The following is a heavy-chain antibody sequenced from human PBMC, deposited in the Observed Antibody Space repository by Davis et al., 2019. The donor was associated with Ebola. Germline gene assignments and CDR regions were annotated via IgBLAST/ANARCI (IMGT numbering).Heavy chain of an antibody. D-gene: IGHD2-21*01. CDR1: GFTFSSYG. Sequence: GSLRLSCAASGFTFSSYGMHWVRQAPGKGLEWIGSIYYSGSTYYNPSLKSRVTISVDTSKNQFSLKLSSVTAADTAVYYCAITGDYTFDYWGQGTLVTVSS. J-gene: IGHJ4*02. CDR3: AITGDYTFDY. CDR2: IYYSGST. V-gene: IGHV4-59*05.